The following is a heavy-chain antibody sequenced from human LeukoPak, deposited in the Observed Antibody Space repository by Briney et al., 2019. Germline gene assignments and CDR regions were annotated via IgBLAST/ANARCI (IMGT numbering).Heavy chain of an antibody. Sequence: PSEALSLTCTVSGGSISSYYWSWIRQPPGKGLEWIGHIYYSGSTNYNPSLKSRVTISVDTSKNQFSLKLSSVTAADTAVYYCARTKRDAFDIWGQGTMVTVSS. CDR1: GGSISSYY. D-gene: IGHD2-8*01. CDR2: IYYSGST. V-gene: IGHV4-59*01. CDR3: ARTKRDAFDI. J-gene: IGHJ3*02.